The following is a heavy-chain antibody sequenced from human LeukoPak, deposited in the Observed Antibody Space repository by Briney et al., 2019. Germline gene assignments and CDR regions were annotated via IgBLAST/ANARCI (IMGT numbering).Heavy chain of an antibody. CDR1: GVSISSGGYY. J-gene: IGHJ5*02. V-gene: IGHV4-31*03. Sequence: SQTLSLTCTVSGVSISSGGYYWSWIRQHPGKGLEWIGYIYYSGSTYYNPSLKSRVTISVDTSKNQFSLKLSSVTAADTAVYYCARGVGYCSSTSCSPSYRFDPWGQGTLVTVSS. CDR3: ARGVGYCSSTSCSPSYRFDP. CDR2: IYYSGST. D-gene: IGHD2-2*03.